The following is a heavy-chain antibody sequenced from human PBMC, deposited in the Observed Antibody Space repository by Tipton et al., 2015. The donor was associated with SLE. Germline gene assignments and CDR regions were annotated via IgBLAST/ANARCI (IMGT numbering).Heavy chain of an antibody. D-gene: IGHD3-3*01. J-gene: IGHJ2*01. Sequence: LVKPTQTLTLTCSFSGFSLSTTGMGVGWIRQSPGKALEWLALIYWDGNERYSPSLRTRLTITQDTSKDQVVLTLTNMDPVDTATYYCARNPHWSDYWNFDHWGRGTLVTVSS. CDR2: IYWDGNE. CDR1: GFSLSTTGMG. V-gene: IGHV2-5*02. CDR3: ARNPHWSDYWNFDH.